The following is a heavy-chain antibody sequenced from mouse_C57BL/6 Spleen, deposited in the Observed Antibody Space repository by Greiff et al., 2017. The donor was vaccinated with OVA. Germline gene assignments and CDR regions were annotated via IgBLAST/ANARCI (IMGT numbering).Heavy chain of an antibody. Sequence: VQLQESGAELVRPGTSVTVSCKASGYAFTNYLIEWVKQRPGQGLEWIGVINPGSGGTNYNEKFKGKATLTADKSSSTAYMQLSSLTSEDSAVYFCARGHYGSSYFDYWGQGTTLTVSS. D-gene: IGHD1-1*01. CDR3: ARGHYGSSYFDY. J-gene: IGHJ2*01. CDR2: INPGSGGT. CDR1: GYAFTNYL. V-gene: IGHV1-54*01.